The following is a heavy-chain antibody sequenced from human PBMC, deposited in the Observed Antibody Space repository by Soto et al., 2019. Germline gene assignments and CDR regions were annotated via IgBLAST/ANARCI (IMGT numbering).Heavy chain of an antibody. V-gene: IGHV3-53*04. Sequence: EVQLVESGGGLVQPGGSLRLSCAASGFTVSSNYMSWVRQAPGKGLEWVSVIYSGGSTYYADSVKGRFTISRHNSKNTLYLHMNSLRAEDAAVYYCARGGGGYCSGGSCSYYGMDVWGQGTTVTVSS. CDR2: IYSGGST. D-gene: IGHD2-15*01. CDR3: ARGGGGYCSGGSCSYYGMDV. J-gene: IGHJ6*02. CDR1: GFTVSSNY.